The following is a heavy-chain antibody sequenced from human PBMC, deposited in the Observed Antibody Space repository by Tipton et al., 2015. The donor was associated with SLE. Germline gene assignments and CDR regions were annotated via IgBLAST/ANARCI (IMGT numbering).Heavy chain of an antibody. D-gene: IGHD5-24*01. Sequence: QSGAEVKKPGASVKVSCRASGYTFSGYYMHWVRQAPGQGPEFMGRIDPNGGSTHYAQKFQGRVTMTRDTSTSTVYMELSSLRLEDTAVYYCARAVESYDYWGQGTLVTVSS. V-gene: IGHV1-46*01. CDR3: ARAVESYDY. CDR1: GYTFSGYY. J-gene: IGHJ4*02. CDR2: IDPNGGST.